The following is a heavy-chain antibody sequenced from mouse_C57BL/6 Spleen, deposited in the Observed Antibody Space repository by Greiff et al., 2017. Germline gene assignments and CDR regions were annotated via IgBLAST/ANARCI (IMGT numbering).Heavy chain of an antibody. CDR1: GYTFTSYG. Sequence: VQLKESGAELARPGASVKLSCKASGYTFTSYGISWVKQRTGQGLEWIGEIYPRSGNTYYNEKFKGKATLTADKSASTAYMVLRSLTSEDSAVYCCAREGAYDYDMGFAYWGQGTLVTVSA. CDR3: AREGAYDYDMGFAY. J-gene: IGHJ3*01. CDR2: IYPRSGNT. D-gene: IGHD2-4*01. V-gene: IGHV1-81*01.